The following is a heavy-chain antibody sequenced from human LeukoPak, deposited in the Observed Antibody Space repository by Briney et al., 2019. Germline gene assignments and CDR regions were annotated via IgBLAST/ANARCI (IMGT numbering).Heavy chain of an antibody. D-gene: IGHD5-12*01. J-gene: IGHJ5*02. Sequence: GGSLRLSCSASGFTFSRFWMRWVRQAPGKGLGWVSRIEGDGNRSTYADSVQRRFTLSRDNAKNTPYLQMNSLRAEDTAVYYCARNIDYDSSDPWGQGTLVTVSS. V-gene: IGHV3-74*01. CDR2: IEGDGNRS. CDR1: GFTFSRFW. CDR3: ARNIDYDSSDP.